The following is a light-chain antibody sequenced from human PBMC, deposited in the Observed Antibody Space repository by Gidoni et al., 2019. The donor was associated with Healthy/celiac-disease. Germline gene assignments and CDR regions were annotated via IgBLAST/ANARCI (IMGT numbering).Light chain of an antibody. Sequence: EIALTHSPGTRSLSPGDRATLSCRASQRVSSSYLAWYQQKPGQAPRLLIYGASSRATGIPDRFSGSGSGTDFTLTISRLEPEDFAVYYGQQYGSSLVTFGPGTKVDIK. CDR3: QQYGSSLVT. V-gene: IGKV3-20*01. CDR1: QRVSSSY. J-gene: IGKJ3*01. CDR2: GAS.